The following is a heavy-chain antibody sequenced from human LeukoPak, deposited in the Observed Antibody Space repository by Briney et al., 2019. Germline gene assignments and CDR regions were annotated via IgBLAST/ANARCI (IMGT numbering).Heavy chain of an antibody. Sequence: PSETLSLTCTVSGGSLRSSTYYWGWVRQPPGKGLEWIGNIYNSGSTYYNPSLKSRVTISVDTSKNQFSLKLSSVTAADTAVYYCARDYYDSSGYYPAAFDIWGQGTLVTVSS. D-gene: IGHD3-22*01. CDR2: IYNSGST. J-gene: IGHJ3*02. V-gene: IGHV4-39*07. CDR1: GGSLRSSTYY. CDR3: ARDYYDSSGYYPAAFDI.